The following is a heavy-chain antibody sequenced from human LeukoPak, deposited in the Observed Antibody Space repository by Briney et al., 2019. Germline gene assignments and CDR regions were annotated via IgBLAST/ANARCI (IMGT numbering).Heavy chain of an antibody. CDR3: ARVRNGHYCGGDCYLFGY. V-gene: IGHV1-18*01. J-gene: IGHJ4*02. Sequence: ASVEASCRASGYTFTSYGISWVRQAPGQGLGWMGWISAYNGNTNYAQKLQGRVTMTTDTSTSTAYMELRSLKSDDTAVYYCARVRNGHYCGGDCYLFGYWGQGTLVTVSS. CDR2: ISAYNGNT. D-gene: IGHD2-21*02. CDR1: GYTFTSYG.